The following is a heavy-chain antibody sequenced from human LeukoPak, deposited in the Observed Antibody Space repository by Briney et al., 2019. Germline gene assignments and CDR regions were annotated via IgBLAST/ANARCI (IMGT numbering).Heavy chain of an antibody. V-gene: IGHV4-4*07. CDR1: GGSIGSYY. CDR3: ARDEDDFWSGYYDY. Sequence: PSETLSLTCTVSGGSIGSYYWSWIRQPAGKGLEWIGRIYTSGSTNYNPSLKSRVTMSVDTSKNQFSLKLSSVTAADTAVYYCARDEDDFWSGYYDYWGQGTLVTVSS. J-gene: IGHJ4*02. CDR2: IYTSGST. D-gene: IGHD3-3*01.